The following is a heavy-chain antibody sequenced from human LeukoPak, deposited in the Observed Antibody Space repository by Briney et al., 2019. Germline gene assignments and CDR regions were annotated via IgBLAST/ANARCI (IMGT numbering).Heavy chain of an antibody. V-gene: IGHV4-59*01. Sequence: PSETLSLTCTVSGGSISSYYWSWIRQPPGKGLEWIGYIYYSGSTNYNPSLKSRVTISVDTSKNQFSLMLSSVTAADTAVYYCARDGYNIFDYWGQGTLVTVSS. CDR1: GGSISSYY. J-gene: IGHJ4*02. D-gene: IGHD5-24*01. CDR3: ARDGYNIFDY. CDR2: IYYSGST.